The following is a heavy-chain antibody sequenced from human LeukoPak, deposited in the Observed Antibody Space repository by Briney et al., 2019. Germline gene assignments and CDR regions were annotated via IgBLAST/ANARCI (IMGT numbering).Heavy chain of an antibody. J-gene: IGHJ5*02. CDR2: INPNSGGT. V-gene: IGHV1-2*02. D-gene: IGHD4-17*01. Sequence: ASVKFSCKASGYTFTGYYMHWVRQAPGQGLEWMGWINPNSGGTNYSQKFQGRVTMTRDTSISTVYMELSRLRSDDTAVYYCASTIYGDYNWFDPWGQGTLVTVSS. CDR3: ASTIYGDYNWFDP. CDR1: GYTFTGYY.